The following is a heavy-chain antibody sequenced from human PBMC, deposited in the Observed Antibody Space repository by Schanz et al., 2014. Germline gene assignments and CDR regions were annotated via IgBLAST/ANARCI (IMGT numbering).Heavy chain of an antibody. CDR1: GFNFNTYA. D-gene: IGHD2-21*02. Sequence: EVQLLESGGGLAQPGGSLRLACAASGFNFNTYAMSWVRRAPGKGLEWVSYISGSSSTKYYADSVKGRFTISRDNAKNSLYLQMNSLRAEDTAVYYCARPSDSSWYMDVWGKGTTVTVSS. CDR2: ISGSSSTK. CDR3: ARPSDSSWYMDV. V-gene: IGHV3-48*04. J-gene: IGHJ6*03.